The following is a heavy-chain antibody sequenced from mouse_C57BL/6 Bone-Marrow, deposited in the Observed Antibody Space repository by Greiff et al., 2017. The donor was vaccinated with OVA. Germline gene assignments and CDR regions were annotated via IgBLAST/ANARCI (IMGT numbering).Heavy chain of an antibody. V-gene: IGHV5-17*01. CDR1: GFTFSDYG. D-gene: IGHD2-1*01. J-gene: IGHJ2*01. Sequence: EVKLQEPGGGLVKPGGSLKLSCAASGFTFSDYGMHWVRQAPGKGLEWIAYISSGSSTTNYADKLKGRFTISRDNAKNTLFLQMTSLRSEDTAMYYCARPGYGMDYWGQGTTLTVSS. CDR2: ISSGSSTT. CDR3: ARPGYGMDY.